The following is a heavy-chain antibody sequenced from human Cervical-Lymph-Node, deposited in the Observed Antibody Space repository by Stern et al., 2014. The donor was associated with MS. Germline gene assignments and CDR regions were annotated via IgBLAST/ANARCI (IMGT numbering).Heavy chain of an antibody. CDR3: ARDSSGYWDWFDP. CDR1: GGTFSSYA. D-gene: IGHD3-22*01. CDR2: VIPIFGKA. V-gene: IGHV1-69*01. J-gene: IGHJ5*02. Sequence: VQLVQSGAEGKKPGSSVKVSCKASGGTFSSYAISWVRQAPGQGLEWMGGVIPIFGKANYAQKIQGRVTITADESTSTAYMELSSLRSEDTAVYYCARDSSGYWDWFDPWGQGTLVTVSS.